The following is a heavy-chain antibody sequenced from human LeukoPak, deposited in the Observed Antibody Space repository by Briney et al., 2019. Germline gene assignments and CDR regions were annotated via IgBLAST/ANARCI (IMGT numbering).Heavy chain of an antibody. D-gene: IGHD2-15*01. CDR2: ISSSSSYI. Sequence: GGSLRLSCAASGFTFSSYSMNWVRQAPGKGLEWVSSISSSSSYIYYADSVKGRFTISRGNAKNSLYLQMNSLRVEDTAVYYCTKASAARCIGVFCYPFDHWGQGTLVTVSS. V-gene: IGHV3-21*04. CDR1: GFTFSSYS. J-gene: IGHJ4*02. CDR3: TKASAARCIGVFCYPFDH.